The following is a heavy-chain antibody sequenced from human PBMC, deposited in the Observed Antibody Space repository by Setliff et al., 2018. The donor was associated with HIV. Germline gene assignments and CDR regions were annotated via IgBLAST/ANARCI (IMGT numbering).Heavy chain of an antibody. D-gene: IGHD1-26*01. Sequence: GASVKVSCKTSGYSFTNYGISWVRQAPGQGLEWMGWISAYTGNTNYAQKIQDRVTITTDTSTSTSYMELRSLRSADTAVYYCARHRDGGTYPLDYWGQGTLVTVSS. CDR2: ISAYTGNT. CDR3: ARHRDGGTYPLDY. CDR1: GYSFTNYG. J-gene: IGHJ4*02. V-gene: IGHV1-18*01.